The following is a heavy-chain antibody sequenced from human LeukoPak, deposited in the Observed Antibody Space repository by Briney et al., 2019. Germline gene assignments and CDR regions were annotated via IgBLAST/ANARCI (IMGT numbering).Heavy chain of an antibody. V-gene: IGHV3-9*01. CDR1: GFTFDDYA. D-gene: IGHD3-10*01. CDR3: AKTYYYGSNWFDL. J-gene: IGHJ5*02. Sequence: QPGGSLRLSCAASGFTFDDYAMHWVRQAPGKGLEWVSGISWNSGSIGYADSVKGRFTISRDNAKNSLYLQMNSLRAEDTALYYCAKTYYYGSNWFDLWGQGTLVTVSS. CDR2: ISWNSGSI.